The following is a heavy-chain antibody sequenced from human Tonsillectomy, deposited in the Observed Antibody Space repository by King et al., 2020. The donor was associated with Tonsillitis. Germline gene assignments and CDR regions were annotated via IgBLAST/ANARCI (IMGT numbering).Heavy chain of an antibody. CDR1: GYTFTDYY. J-gene: IGHJ3*02. D-gene: IGHD4-11*01. CDR2: INPYSGTT. CDR3: AREQSTRAPHDDFDI. Sequence: VQLVESGAEVKKPGASVKVSCKASGYTFTDYYIHWVRQAPGQGLEWMGWINPYSGTTNSAQKFQGIFTMTRDTSINTAYMELSRLRSDDTALYYCAREQSTRAPHDDFDIWGQGTMVTVSS. V-gene: IGHV1-2*02.